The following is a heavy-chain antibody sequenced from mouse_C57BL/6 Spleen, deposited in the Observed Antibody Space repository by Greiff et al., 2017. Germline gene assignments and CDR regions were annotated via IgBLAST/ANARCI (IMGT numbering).Heavy chain of an antibody. V-gene: IGHV1-19*01. CDR2: INPYNGGT. Sequence: VQLKESGPVLVKPGASVKMSCKASGYTFTDYYMNWVKQSHGKSLEWIGVINPYNGGTSYNQKFKGKATLTVDKSSSTAYMELNSLTSEDSAVYYCARNEKRSYFDYWGQGTTLTVSS. J-gene: IGHJ2*01. CDR1: GYTFTDYY. CDR3: ARNEKRSYFDY.